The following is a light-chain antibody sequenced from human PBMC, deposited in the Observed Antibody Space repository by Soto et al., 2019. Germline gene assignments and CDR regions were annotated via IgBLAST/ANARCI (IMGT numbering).Light chain of an antibody. V-gene: IGKV3-20*01. CDR2: GAS. CDR1: QSVSGSY. J-gene: IGKJ1*01. Sequence: DIVLKQSPGTLSLSPGERATLSCRASQSVSGSYLAWYQQKPGQAPRLLIYGASSRATGIPDRFSGDGSGTDFTLTISRLEPEDFVVYYCQHYGTSPTWTFGQGTKVEVK. CDR3: QHYGTSPTWT.